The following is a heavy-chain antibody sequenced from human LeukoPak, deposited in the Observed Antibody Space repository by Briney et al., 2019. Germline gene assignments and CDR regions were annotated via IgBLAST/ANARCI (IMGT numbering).Heavy chain of an antibody. D-gene: IGHD5-18*01. CDR1: GYSISSGYY. J-gene: IGHJ4*02. V-gene: IGHV4-38-2*02. CDR2: IYHSGST. Sequence: SETLSLTCTVSGYSISSGYYWGWIRQPPGKGLEWIGEIYHSGSTNYNPSLKSRVSISVDKSKNQFSLKLSSVTAADTAVYYCAKLQLWFFDFSTPPPAYWGQGTLVTVSS. CDR3: AKLQLWFFDFSTPPPAY.